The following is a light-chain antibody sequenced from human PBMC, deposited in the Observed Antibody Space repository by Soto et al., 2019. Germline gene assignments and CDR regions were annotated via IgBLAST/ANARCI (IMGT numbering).Light chain of an antibody. CDR2: AAS. Sequence: PGERATLSCRASRSIASSYLAWYQQKPGQAPRLLIYAASTRATGIPDRFSGSGSATDFTLTISRLEPEDFAVYYCQQYGSSPPYTFVQGTKLEIK. V-gene: IGKV3-20*01. CDR1: RSIASSY. CDR3: QQYGSSPPYT. J-gene: IGKJ2*01.